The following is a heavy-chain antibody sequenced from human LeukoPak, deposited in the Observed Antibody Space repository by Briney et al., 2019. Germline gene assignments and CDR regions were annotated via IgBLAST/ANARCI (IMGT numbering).Heavy chain of an antibody. J-gene: IGHJ4*02. Sequence: ASVTVSCKASGFTFTDHYMHWVRQAPGQGLEWMGWINCKRGDTNYAQNFQDRVTMTRDTSTSTVYMELSRLTVDDTAVYYCARDHDWGVDYWGQGTLVTVSS. V-gene: IGHV1-2*02. CDR1: GFTFTDHY. D-gene: IGHD7-27*01. CDR3: ARDHDWGVDY. CDR2: INCKRGDT.